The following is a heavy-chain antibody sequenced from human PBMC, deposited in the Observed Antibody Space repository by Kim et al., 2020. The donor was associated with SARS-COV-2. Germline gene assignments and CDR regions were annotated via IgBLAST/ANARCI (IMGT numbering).Heavy chain of an antibody. Sequence: KVQGRGTITRDTSASTAYMELSSLRSEDTAVYYCARDPGFYYYYYYGMDVWGQGTTVTVSS. J-gene: IGHJ6*02. CDR3: ARDPGFYYYYYYGMDV. V-gene: IGHV1-3*01. D-gene: IGHD3-3*01.